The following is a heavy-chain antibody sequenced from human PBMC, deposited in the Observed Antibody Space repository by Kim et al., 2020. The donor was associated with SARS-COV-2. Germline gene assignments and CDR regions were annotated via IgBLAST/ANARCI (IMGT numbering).Heavy chain of an antibody. J-gene: IGHJ4*02. Sequence: GGSLRLSCVVSGFTFSSYAMSWVRQAPEKGLEWVSGISGSAVSTYYADSVKGRFTISRDNSRNTLYLQMNSLRAEDTAEYYCAKLGDDTAAAGEFDCWGQGTLVTVSS. CDR1: GFTFSSYA. D-gene: IGHD6-13*01. CDR3: AKLGDDTAAAGEFDC. CDR2: ISGSAVST. V-gene: IGHV3-23*01.